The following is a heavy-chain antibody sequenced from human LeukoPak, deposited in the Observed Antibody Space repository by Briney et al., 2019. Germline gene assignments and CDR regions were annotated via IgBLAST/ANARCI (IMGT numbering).Heavy chain of an antibody. CDR3: ATYQLLFDFIPSYWFDP. V-gene: IGHV4-39*07. D-gene: IGHD2-2*01. Sequence: KPSETLSLTCTVSGGSISSSSYYWGWIRQPPGKGLEWIGSIYYSGSTYYNPSLKSRVTISVDTSKNQFSLKLSSVTAADTAVYYCATYQLLFDFIPSYWFDPWGQGTLVTVSS. CDR2: IYYSGST. J-gene: IGHJ5*02. CDR1: GGSISSSSYY.